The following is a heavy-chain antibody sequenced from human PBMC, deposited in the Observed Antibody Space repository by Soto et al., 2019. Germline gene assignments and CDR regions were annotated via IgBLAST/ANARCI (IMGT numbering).Heavy chain of an antibody. CDR2: ISYDGSNK. V-gene: IGHV3-30-3*01. CDR1: GFTFSSYA. Sequence: QVQLVESGGGVVQPGRSLRLSCAASGFTFSSYAMHWVRQAPGKGLEWVAVISYDGSNKYYADSEKGRFTISRDNSKTTLYLQMNSLRAEDTAVYYCARDSLDYGDYPYNWFDPWGQGTLVTVSS. CDR3: ARDSLDYGDYPYNWFDP. J-gene: IGHJ5*02. D-gene: IGHD4-17*01.